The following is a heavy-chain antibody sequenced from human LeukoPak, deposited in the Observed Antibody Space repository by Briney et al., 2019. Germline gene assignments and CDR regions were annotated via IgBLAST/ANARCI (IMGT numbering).Heavy chain of an antibody. V-gene: IGHV3-7*01. CDR1: GFTFSSYW. CDR3: ASRYCSGGSCYSGAFDI. CDR2: IKQDGSEK. D-gene: IGHD2-15*01. J-gene: IGHJ3*02. Sequence: GGSLTLSCAASGFTFSSYWMNWVRQAPGKGLEWVANIKQDGSEKYYVDSVKGRFTISRDNAKNSLYLQMNSLRAEDTAVYYCASRYCSGGSCYSGAFDIWGQGTMVTVSS.